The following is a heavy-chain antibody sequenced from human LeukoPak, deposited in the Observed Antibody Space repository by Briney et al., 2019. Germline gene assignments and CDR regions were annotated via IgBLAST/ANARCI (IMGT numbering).Heavy chain of an antibody. CDR2: IYYSGST. CDR3: ARHPGEMATKFDAFDI. V-gene: IGHV4-34*01. J-gene: IGHJ3*02. D-gene: IGHD5-24*01. Sequence: SETLSLTCAVYGGSFSGYYWSWIRQPPGKGLEWIGSIYYSGSTYYNPSLKSRVTISVDTSKNQFSLKLSSVTAADTAVYYCARHPGEMATKFDAFDIWGQGTMVTVSS. CDR1: GGSFSGYY.